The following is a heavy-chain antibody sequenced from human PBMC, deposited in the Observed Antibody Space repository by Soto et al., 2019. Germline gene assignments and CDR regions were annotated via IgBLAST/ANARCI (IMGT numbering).Heavy chain of an antibody. CDR3: VKTPSDLNLYSNH. CDR1: GGTFSTYA. D-gene: IGHD2-21*01. V-gene: IGHV1-69*13. Sequence: SVKVSCKAPGGTFSTYAISWVRQAPGQGLEWMGGIIPMFGTANYAQRFQDRVTITADESTNTVYMELNSLRVEDTAVYFCVKTPSDLNLYSNHWGPGTLVTVSS. CDR2: IIPMFGTA. J-gene: IGHJ1*01.